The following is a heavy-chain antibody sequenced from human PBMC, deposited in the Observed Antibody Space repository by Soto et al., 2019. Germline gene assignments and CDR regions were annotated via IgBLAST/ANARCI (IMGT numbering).Heavy chain of an antibody. CDR1: GGTFSSYT. V-gene: IGHV1-69*08. CDR2: IIPILGIA. Sequence: QVQLVQSGAEVKKPGSSVKVSCKASGGTFSSYTISWVRQAPGQGLEWMGRIIPILGIANYAQKFQGRVTITADKSTSTAYMELSSLRSDDTAVYYCARDPRGYDIPLDPWGQGTLVTVSS. CDR3: ARDPRGYDIPLDP. J-gene: IGHJ5*02. D-gene: IGHD3-9*01.